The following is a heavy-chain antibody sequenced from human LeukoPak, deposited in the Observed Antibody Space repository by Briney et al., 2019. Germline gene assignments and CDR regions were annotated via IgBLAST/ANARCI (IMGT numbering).Heavy chain of an antibody. D-gene: IGHD2-2*01. V-gene: IGHV3-13*01. CDR1: GFTFSSYD. CDR2: IGTAGDT. CDR3: ARGVGRRYCSSTSCYPSGYNWFDP. Sequence: GGALRLSCAASGFTFSSYDMHWVRQATGKGLEWVSAIGTAGDTYYPGSVKGRFTISRENAKNSLCLQMNSLRAGDTAVYYCARGVGRRYCSSTSCYPSGYNWFDPWGQGTLVTVSS. J-gene: IGHJ5*02.